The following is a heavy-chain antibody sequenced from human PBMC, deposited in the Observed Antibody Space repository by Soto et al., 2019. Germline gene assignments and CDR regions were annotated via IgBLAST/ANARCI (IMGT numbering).Heavy chain of an antibody. Sequence: PGESLKISCKGSGYSFTSYWIGWVRQMPGKGLEWMGIIYPGDSDTRYSPSFQGQVTISADKSISTAYLQMNSLRAEDTAVYYCARNYYDSSGPPSFDYWGQGTLVTVSS. D-gene: IGHD3-22*01. CDR1: GYSFTSYW. J-gene: IGHJ4*02. V-gene: IGHV5-51*01. CDR2: IYPGDSDT. CDR3: ARNYYDSSGPPSFDY.